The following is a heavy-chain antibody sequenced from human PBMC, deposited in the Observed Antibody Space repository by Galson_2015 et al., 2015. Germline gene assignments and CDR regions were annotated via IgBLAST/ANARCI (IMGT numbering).Heavy chain of an antibody. CDR3: TTGVIAPGAGAFDI. D-gene: IGHD2-21*01. V-gene: IGHV3-15*01. J-gene: IGHJ3*02. Sequence: SLRLSCAASGFTFSNAWMSWVRQAPGKGLEWVGRIKSKTDGGTTDYAAPVKGRFTISRDDSKNTLYLQMNSLKTEDTAVYYCTTGVIAPGAGAFDIWGQGTMVTVSS. CDR2: IKSKTDGGTT. CDR1: GFTFSNAW.